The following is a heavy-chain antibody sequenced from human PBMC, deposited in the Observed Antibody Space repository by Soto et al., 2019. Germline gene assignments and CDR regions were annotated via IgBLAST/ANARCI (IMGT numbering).Heavy chain of an antibody. D-gene: IGHD6-19*01. J-gene: IGHJ4*02. CDR2: ISGSGGST. V-gene: IGHV3-23*01. Sequence: EVQLLESGGGLVQPGGSLRLSCAASGFTFSSYAMSWVRQAPGKGLEWVSAISGSGGSTYYADSVKGRFTISRDNSKNTLYLQMNSLRAEDTAVYYCARIGAQWLDFDYWGQGTLVTVSS. CDR3: ARIGAQWLDFDY. CDR1: GFTFSSYA.